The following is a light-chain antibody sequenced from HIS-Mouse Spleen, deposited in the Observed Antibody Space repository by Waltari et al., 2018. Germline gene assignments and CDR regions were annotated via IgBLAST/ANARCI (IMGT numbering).Light chain of an antibody. CDR2: DVS. V-gene: IGLV2-11*01. Sequence: QSALTQPRSVSGSPGQSVTISCTGTTSDVGGDNYVSWYQQHPGKAPKLMIYDVSKRPSGVPDRFSGSKSGNTASLTISGLQAEDEADYYCCSYAGSYTYVFGTGTKVTVL. CDR3: CSYAGSYTYV. CDR1: TSDVGGDNY. J-gene: IGLJ1*01.